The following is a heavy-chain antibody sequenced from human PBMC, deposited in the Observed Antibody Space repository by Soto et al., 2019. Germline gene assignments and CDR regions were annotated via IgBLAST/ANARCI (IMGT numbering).Heavy chain of an antibody. CDR3: PTVQHPAYFDH. CDR2: IYHSGST. CDR1: GGSISSGGYS. V-gene: IGHV4-30-2*05. J-gene: IGHJ4*02. Sequence: SETLSLTCAVSGGSISSGGYSWSWIRQPPGKGLEWIGYIYHSGSTYYNPSLKSRITINPDTSKNQFSLHLSSVTPEDTAVYYCPTVQHPAYFDHWGQGTPVT.